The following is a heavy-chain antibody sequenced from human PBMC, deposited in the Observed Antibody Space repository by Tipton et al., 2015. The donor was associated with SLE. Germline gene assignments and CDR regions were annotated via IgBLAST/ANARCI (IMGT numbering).Heavy chain of an antibody. J-gene: IGHJ4*02. CDR3: ARLTPWGYDY. Sequence: LRLSCTVSGDTIDGNTYFWDWIRQPPGKGLMLIGSISYSGATSYNPSLKSRVTISVDTSKNHFSLSLISVTAADTAVYYCARLTPWGYDYWGPGMLVSVPS. CDR2: ISYSGAT. V-gene: IGHV4-39*07. CDR1: GDTIDGNTYF. D-gene: IGHD7-27*01.